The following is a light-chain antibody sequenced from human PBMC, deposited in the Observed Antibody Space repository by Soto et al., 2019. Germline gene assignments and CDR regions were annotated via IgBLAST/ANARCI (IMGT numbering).Light chain of an antibody. CDR2: DVS. CDR1: QNVTTW. J-gene: IGKJ5*01. Sequence: DIQMTQSPSTLSASVGDRVTITCRASQNVTTWLAWYQHKPGKAPKLLLYDVSNLESGVHSRFSGSGSGTDFTLTISRVQSDDFATYFCKQYHSYRTFGQGTQVEIK. V-gene: IGKV1-5*01. CDR3: KQYHSYRT.